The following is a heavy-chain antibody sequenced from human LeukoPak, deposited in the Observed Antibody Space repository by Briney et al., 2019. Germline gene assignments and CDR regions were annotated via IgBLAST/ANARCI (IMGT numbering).Heavy chain of an antibody. CDR3: AKDRSPAAGTPFDY. J-gene: IGHJ4*02. Sequence: GSLRLSCSASGFTFSSYAMSWVRQAPGKGLEWASAVSGSGGSTYYADSVKGRFTISRDNSKNTLYLQMNSLRAEDTAVYYCAKDRSPAAGTPFDYWGQGTLVTVSS. V-gene: IGHV3-23*01. D-gene: IGHD6-13*01. CDR2: VSGSGGST. CDR1: GFTFSSYA.